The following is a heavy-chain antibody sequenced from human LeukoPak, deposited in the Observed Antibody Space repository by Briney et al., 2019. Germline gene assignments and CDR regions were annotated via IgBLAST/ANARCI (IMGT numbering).Heavy chain of an antibody. CDR1: GGSISSGGYY. CDR3: ARAELLGAFDI. D-gene: IGHD3-10*01. CDR2: IYYRGST. J-gene: IGHJ3*02. V-gene: IGHV4-31*03. Sequence: SETLSLTCTVSGGSISSGGYYWSWIRQHPGKGLEWIGYIYYRGSTYYNPSLKSRVTISVDTSKNQFSLKLSSVTAADTAVYYCARAELLGAFDIWGQGTMVTVSS.